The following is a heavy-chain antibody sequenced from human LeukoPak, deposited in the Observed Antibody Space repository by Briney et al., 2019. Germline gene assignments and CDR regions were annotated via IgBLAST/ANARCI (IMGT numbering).Heavy chain of an antibody. Sequence: PGGSLRLSCAASGFTFSTYSMNWVRQAPGKGLEWVSYISSSSSTICYADSVKGRFTISRDNAKNSLYLQMNSLRAEDTAVYYCARGSTYYDSSGQVPFDYWGQGTLVTVSS. CDR2: ISSSSSTI. V-gene: IGHV3-48*01. D-gene: IGHD3-22*01. J-gene: IGHJ4*02. CDR1: GFTFSTYS. CDR3: ARGSTYYDSSGQVPFDY.